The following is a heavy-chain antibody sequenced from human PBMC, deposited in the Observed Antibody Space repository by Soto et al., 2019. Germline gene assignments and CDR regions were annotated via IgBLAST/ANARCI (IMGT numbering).Heavy chain of an antibody. CDR2: IYPGDSDT. D-gene: IGHD6-6*01. CDR1: GYSFTSYW. J-gene: IGHJ6*03. V-gene: IGHV5-51*01. Sequence: PGESLKISCKGSGYSFTSYWIGWVRQMPGKGLEWMGIIYPGDSDTRYSPSFQGQVTISADKSISTAYLQWSSLKASDTTMYYCARHSPYRFEYSSSTLLYYYYYMDVWGKGTTVTVSS. CDR3: ARHSPYRFEYSSSTLLYYYYYMDV.